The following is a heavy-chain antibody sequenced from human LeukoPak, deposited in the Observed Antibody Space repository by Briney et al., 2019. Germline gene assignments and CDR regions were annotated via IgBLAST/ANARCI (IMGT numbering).Heavy chain of an antibody. Sequence: PGGSLRLSCAASGFTFSSYSMNWVRQAPGKGLEWVSAISGSGGSTYYADSVKGRFTISRDNSKNTLYLQMSNLRAEDTAVYYCAKIPEYSYGYYFDYWGQGTLVTVSS. V-gene: IGHV3-23*01. CDR3: AKIPEYSYGYYFDY. J-gene: IGHJ4*02. CDR2: ISGSGGST. CDR1: GFTFSSYS. D-gene: IGHD5-18*01.